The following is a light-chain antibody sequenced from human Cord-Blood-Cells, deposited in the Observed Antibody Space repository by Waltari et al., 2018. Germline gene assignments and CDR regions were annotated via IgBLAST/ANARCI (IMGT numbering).Light chain of an antibody. CDR3: QSYDSSLSGV. CDR1: SSNIRAGYD. V-gene: IGLV1-40*01. J-gene: IGLJ3*02. CDR2: GNS. Sequence: QSVLTQPPSVSGAPGQRVTISCTGSSSNIRAGYDVPWYQQLPGTAPKLLIYGNSNRPSGVPDRFSGSKSGTSASLAITGLQAEDEADYYCQSYDSSLSGVFGGGTKLTVL.